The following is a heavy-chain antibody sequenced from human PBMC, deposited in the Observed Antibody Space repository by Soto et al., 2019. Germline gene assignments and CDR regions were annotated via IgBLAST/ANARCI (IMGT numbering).Heavy chain of an antibody. V-gene: IGHV1-3*01. CDR3: VRRHVSATGIDWFDP. D-gene: IGHD6-13*01. CDR2: INAANGDT. Sequence: ASVKVSCKDSGYTFPSYGIHWVRQAPGQRLEWMGWINAANGDTKYSPKFQGRVTITRDTSASTAYMELSSLRSEDTAVYYCVRRHVSATGIDWFDPWGQGTLVTVS. J-gene: IGHJ5*02. CDR1: GYTFPSYG.